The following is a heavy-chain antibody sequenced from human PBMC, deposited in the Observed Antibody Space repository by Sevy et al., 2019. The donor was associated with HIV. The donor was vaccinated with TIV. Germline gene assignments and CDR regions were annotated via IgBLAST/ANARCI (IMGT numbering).Heavy chain of an antibody. V-gene: IGHV3-23*01. CDR3: AKDHYDILTGLFPDDDP. CDR2: ISGSGGST. J-gene: IGHJ5*02. CDR1: GFTFSSYA. Sequence: GGSLRLSCAASGFTFSSYAMSWVRQAPGKGLEWVSAISGSGGSTYYADSVKGRFTISRDNSKNTLYLQMNSLRAEDTAVYYCAKDHYDILTGLFPDDDPWGQGTLVTVSS. D-gene: IGHD3-9*01.